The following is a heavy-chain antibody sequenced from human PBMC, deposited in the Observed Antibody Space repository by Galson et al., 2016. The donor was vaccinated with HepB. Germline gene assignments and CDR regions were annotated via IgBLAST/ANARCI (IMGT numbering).Heavy chain of an antibody. D-gene: IGHD1-20*01. Sequence: SVKVSCTASGYTFTSFGISWMRQAPGQGLEWMGWISAYNNNKAYSEKFQGRLTMTTDTSRSTAYMELRSLRADDTAVYYCGRARSGGYAYNFWFDPWGQGTPVTVSS. V-gene: IGHV1-18*01. CDR3: GRARSGGYAYNFWFDP. CDR2: ISAYNNNK. CDR1: GYTFTSFG. J-gene: IGHJ5*02.